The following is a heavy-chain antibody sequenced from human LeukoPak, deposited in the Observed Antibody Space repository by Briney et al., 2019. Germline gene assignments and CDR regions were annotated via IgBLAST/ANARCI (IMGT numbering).Heavy chain of an antibody. CDR2: TYYRSKWYN. V-gene: IGHV6-1*01. D-gene: IGHD2-21*02. Sequence: SQTLSLTCVISGDSVSSNSAAWNWIRQSPSRGLEWLGRTYYRSKWYNDYAISVKSRITISPDASKNQFSLQLNSVTPEDTAVYYCARAGGDSWYFDYWGQGALVTVSS. CDR3: ARAGGDSWYFDY. CDR1: GDSVSSNSAA. J-gene: IGHJ4*02.